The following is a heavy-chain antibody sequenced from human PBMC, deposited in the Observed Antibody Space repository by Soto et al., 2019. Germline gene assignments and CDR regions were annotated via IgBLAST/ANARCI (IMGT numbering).Heavy chain of an antibody. V-gene: IGHV4-39*01. CDR2: IYYSGST. J-gene: IGHJ4*02. CDR3: ARVLPYGTNFDY. CDR1: EEYCSSTKSY. D-gene: IGHD2-8*01. Sequence: VTRSLTGRFAEEYCSSTKSYLAWIIAPPGKGLEWIGSIYYSGSTYYNPSLKSRVTISVDTSKNQFSPKLSSVTAADTAVYYCARVLPYGTNFDYSGQGNLVTDS.